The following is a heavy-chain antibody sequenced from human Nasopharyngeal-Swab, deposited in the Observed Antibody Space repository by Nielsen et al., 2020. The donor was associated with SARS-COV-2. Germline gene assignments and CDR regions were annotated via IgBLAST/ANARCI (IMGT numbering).Heavy chain of an antibody. CDR3: ARLSYDYDGVLDV. CDR2: SYYSGST. CDR1: GGSITRYF. D-gene: IGHD5-12*01. Sequence: SETLSLTCTVSGGSITRYFWSWIRQPPGKGLDWIGYSYYSGSTNYNPSLKSRVTISVDTSKNQFSLKLSSVTAADTAMYYCARLSYDYDGVLDVWGQGTMVTVSS. J-gene: IGHJ3*01. V-gene: IGHV4-59*12.